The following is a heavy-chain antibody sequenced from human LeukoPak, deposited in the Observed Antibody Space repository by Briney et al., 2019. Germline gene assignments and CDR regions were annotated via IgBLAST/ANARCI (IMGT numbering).Heavy chain of an antibody. CDR3: ARGGFYDILTGYYPNYYYMDV. Sequence: SVKVSCKASGGTFSSYAISWVRQAPGQGLEWMGGIIPIFGTANYAQKFQGRVTITADESTSTAYMELSSLRSEDTAVYYCARGGFYDILTGYYPNYYYMDVWGKGTTVTVSS. V-gene: IGHV1-69*01. D-gene: IGHD3-9*01. CDR1: GGTFSSYA. CDR2: IIPIFGTA. J-gene: IGHJ6*03.